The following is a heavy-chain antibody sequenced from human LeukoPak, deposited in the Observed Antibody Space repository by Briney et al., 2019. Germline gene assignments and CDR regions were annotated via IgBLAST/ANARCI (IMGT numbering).Heavy chain of an antibody. D-gene: IGHD6-19*01. V-gene: IGHV4-34*01. J-gene: IGHJ4*02. CDR3: AIFPHSSGTTKDY. CDR1: GGSFSSYY. CDR2: INHSGST. Sequence: SETLSLTCAVYGGSFSSYYWSWIRQPPGKGLEWIGEINHSGSTNYNPSLKSRVTISVDTSKNQFSLKLSSVTAADTAVYYCAIFPHSSGTTKDYWGQATLVTVSS.